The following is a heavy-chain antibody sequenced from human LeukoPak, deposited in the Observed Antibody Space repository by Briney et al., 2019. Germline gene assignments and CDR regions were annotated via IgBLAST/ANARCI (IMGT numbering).Heavy chain of an antibody. D-gene: IGHD1-26*01. Sequence: PSETLSLTCTVSGGPISSSSYYWGWIRHPPGTGLEWIGSIYYSGSTYYNPSLKSRVTISVDTSKNQFSLKLSSVTAADTAVYYCARYASGSYFDYWGQGTLVTVSS. V-gene: IGHV4-39*01. CDR1: GGPISSSSYY. CDR3: ARYASGSYFDY. J-gene: IGHJ4*02. CDR2: IYYSGST.